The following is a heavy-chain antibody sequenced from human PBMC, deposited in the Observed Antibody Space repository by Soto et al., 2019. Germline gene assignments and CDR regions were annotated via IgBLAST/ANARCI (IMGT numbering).Heavy chain of an antibody. Sequence: QVQLVESGGGLVKPGGSLRLSCAASAFSFSDFYMSWIRQAPGKGLVWISFISSSGRTIYYAESVKGRFTIFRDNAKNSLYLQMNSLRAEDTAEYYCAREPLRLCFFDLWGRGTLVTVSP. J-gene: IGHJ2*01. V-gene: IGHV3-11*01. CDR3: AREPLRLCFFDL. D-gene: IGHD2-21*01. CDR1: AFSFSDFY. CDR2: ISSSGRTI.